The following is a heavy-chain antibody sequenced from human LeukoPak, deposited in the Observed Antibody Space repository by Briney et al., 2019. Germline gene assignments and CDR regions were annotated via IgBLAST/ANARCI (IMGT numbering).Heavy chain of an antibody. D-gene: IGHD3-10*01. CDR3: ARIWFGESSNWFDP. V-gene: IGHV5-10-1*01. CDR1: GSTFTNYW. Sequence: GESLEISGQGSGSTFTNYWISWVGQLQGKGLEWMGRIDPSDSYTNYSPSFQGHVTISADKSISTAYLQWSSLKASDTAMYYCARIWFGESSNWFDPWGQGTLVTVSS. J-gene: IGHJ5*02. CDR2: IDPSDSYT.